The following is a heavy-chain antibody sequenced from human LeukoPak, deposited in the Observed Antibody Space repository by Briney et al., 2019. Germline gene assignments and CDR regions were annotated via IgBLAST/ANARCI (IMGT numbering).Heavy chain of an antibody. Sequence: SETLSLTCTVSGGSISSSSYYWGWIRQPPGKGLEWIGSIYYSGSTYYNPSLKSRVTISVDTSKNQFSLKLSSVTAADTAVYYCARDLVDYDFRSGPDLFDYWGQGTLVTVSS. D-gene: IGHD3-3*01. CDR1: GGSISSSSYY. J-gene: IGHJ4*02. CDR3: ARDLVDYDFRSGPDLFDY. V-gene: IGHV4-39*07. CDR2: IYYSGST.